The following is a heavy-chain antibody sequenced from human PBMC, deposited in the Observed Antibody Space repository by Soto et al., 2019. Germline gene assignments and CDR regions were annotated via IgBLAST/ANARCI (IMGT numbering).Heavy chain of an antibody. V-gene: IGHV4-30-2*01. D-gene: IGHD2-2*01. Sequence: SETLSLTCAVSGGSISSGGYSWSWIRQPPGKGLEWIGYIYHSGSTYYNPSLKSRVTISVDRSKNQFSLKLSSVTAADTAVYYCVRHATYHTAYYYSAMDVWGQGTTVTVSS. CDR3: VRHATYHTAYYYSAMDV. CDR2: IYHSGST. J-gene: IGHJ6*02. CDR1: GGSISSGGYS.